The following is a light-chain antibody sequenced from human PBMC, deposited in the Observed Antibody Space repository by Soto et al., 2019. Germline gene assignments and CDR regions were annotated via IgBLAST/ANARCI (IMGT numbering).Light chain of an antibody. V-gene: IGKV3-20*01. J-gene: IGKJ1*01. CDR1: QGVSSSS. Sequence: PGERATLSCRASQGVSSSSLAWYQQKPGQAPRLLIYGASSRATGIPDRCSGSGSGTDFTLTISRLEPEDFAVYYCQQYGSSPRTFGQGTKVEIK. CDR3: QQYGSSPRT. CDR2: GAS.